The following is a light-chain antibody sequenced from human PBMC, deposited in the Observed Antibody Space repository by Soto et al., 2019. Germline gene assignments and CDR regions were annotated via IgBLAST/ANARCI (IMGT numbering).Light chain of an antibody. CDR3: QQSYSTPLT. J-gene: IGKJ4*01. CDR2: AAS. CDR1: QSISSY. V-gene: IGKV1-39*01. Sequence: DIQMTQSPSSLSASVGDRVTITCRASQSISSYFNWYQQKTGKAPKLQIYAASSLQSAVPSRFSGGGSGADFKHTIRIMQNEDVTTYYCQQSYSTPLTFGGGTKLQIK.